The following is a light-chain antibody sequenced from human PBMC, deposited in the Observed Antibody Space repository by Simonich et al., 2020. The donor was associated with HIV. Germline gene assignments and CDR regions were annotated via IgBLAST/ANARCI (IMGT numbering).Light chain of an antibody. CDR2: ESF. J-gene: IGKJ1*01. Sequence: EIVMTQTPLSLSVTPGQPASISCKSSRSLLFSDGKTYLYWYLQKPGQSPQPLINESFNRFSGVPDRFSGSGSGTDFTLKISRVEAEDVGVYYCMQSIQLPRTFGQGTKVEIK. CDR1: RSLLFSDGKTY. V-gene: IGKV2D-29*02. CDR3: MQSIQLPRT.